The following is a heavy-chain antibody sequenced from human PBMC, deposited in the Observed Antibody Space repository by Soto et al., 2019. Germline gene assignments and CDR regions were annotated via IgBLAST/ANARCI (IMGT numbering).Heavy chain of an antibody. Sequence: EVQLVESGGGLVQPGGSLRLSCAASGFTFSNYAMHWVRQAPGKGLEYVSVISSNGGSTYYANSVKGRFTISRDNSKNTLYLQMGSLRAEDMAVYYCARGGRGYEFDYWGQGTLVTLSS. CDR2: ISSNGGST. CDR3: ARGGRGYEFDY. CDR1: GFTFSNYA. V-gene: IGHV3-64*01. D-gene: IGHD5-12*01. J-gene: IGHJ4*02.